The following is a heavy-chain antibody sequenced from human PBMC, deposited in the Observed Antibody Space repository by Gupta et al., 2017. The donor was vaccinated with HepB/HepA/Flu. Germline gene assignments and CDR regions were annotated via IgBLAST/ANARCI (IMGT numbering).Heavy chain of an antibody. Sequence: QLQLQESGPGLARPSETLSLTCTVSGGSINSSSHYWDWIRQPPEKGLERIGSIYYRGNTYCNPSLKSRVTMSLDTSKNQFSLKLNSVTAADTAVYYCARSAVAASLDAFDIWGQGTIVTVSS. CDR3: ARSAVAASLDAFDI. CDR2: IYYRGNT. V-gene: IGHV4-39*01. D-gene: IGHD2-15*01. J-gene: IGHJ3*02. CDR1: GGSINSSSHY.